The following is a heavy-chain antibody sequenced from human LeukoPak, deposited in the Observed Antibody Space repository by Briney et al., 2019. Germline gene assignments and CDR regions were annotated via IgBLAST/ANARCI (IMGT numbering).Heavy chain of an antibody. Sequence: GGSLRLSCAASRFTFSSYWMHWVRQAPGKGLVWVSRINGDGSSTSYADSVKGRFTISRDNAKNTLYLQMNSLRAEDTAVYYCARDTYGGNSPFDYWGQGTLVAVSS. CDR3: ARDTYGGNSPFDY. CDR1: RFTFSSYW. D-gene: IGHD4-23*01. V-gene: IGHV3-74*01. CDR2: INGDGSST. J-gene: IGHJ4*02.